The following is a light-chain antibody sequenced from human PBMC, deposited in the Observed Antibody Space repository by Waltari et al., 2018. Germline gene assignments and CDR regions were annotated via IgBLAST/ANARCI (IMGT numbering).Light chain of an antibody. CDR2: MAS. CDR1: QSISTW. Sequence: DIQMTQSPSPLSASVGDRVTITCRASQSISTWLAWYQQKPGKAPKVLIYMASTLETGVPSRFSGSGSGTEFTLTISSLQPDDFATYFCQQYKSYSYTFGQGTKLEIK. V-gene: IGKV1-5*03. J-gene: IGKJ2*01. CDR3: QQYKSYSYT.